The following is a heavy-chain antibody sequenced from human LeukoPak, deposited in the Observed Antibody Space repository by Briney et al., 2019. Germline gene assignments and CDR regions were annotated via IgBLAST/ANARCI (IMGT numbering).Heavy chain of an antibody. D-gene: IGHD2-15*01. Sequence: GGSLRPSCAASGFTFSSYSMNWVRQAPGEGLEWVSSISSSSSYIYYADSVKGRFTISRDNAKNSLYLQMNSLRAEDTAVYHCARAYCSGGSCYPFDYWGQGTLVTVSS. CDR1: GFTFSSYS. CDR3: ARAYCSGGSCYPFDY. CDR2: ISSSSSYI. V-gene: IGHV3-21*01. J-gene: IGHJ4*02.